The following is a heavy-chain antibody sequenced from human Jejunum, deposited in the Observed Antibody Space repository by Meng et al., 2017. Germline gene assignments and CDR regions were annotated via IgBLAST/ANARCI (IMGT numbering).Heavy chain of an antibody. J-gene: IGHJ4*02. Sequence: QVQLVQSGPEVKKPGSSVKVACKASGVTFSSYAFTWVRQAPGQGLEWMGGIIPMSGTTQYAQKLQGRLTITADKSTSTAYMELSGLRSDDTAVYYCARGAVDFDYWGQGTLVTVSS. CDR1: GVTFSSYA. CDR3: ARGAVDFDY. CDR2: IIPMSGTT. V-gene: IGHV1-69*06. D-gene: IGHD6-19*01.